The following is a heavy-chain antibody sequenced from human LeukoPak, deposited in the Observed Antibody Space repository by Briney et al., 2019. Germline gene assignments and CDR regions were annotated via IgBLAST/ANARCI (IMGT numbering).Heavy chain of an antibody. Sequence: SETLSLTCTVSGGSINSYYWSWIRQPPGKGLEWIGYISYSGSTNFNPSLRSRVTISVDTSKNYFSLKLSSVTAADTAVYYCARHGGRGYSGYDMDYFQHWGQGTLVTVSS. CDR2: ISYSGST. CDR3: ARHGGRGYSGYDMDYFQH. J-gene: IGHJ1*01. CDR1: GGSINSYY. D-gene: IGHD5-12*01. V-gene: IGHV4-59*08.